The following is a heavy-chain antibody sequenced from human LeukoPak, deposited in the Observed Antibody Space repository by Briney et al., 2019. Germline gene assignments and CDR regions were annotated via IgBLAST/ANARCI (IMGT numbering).Heavy chain of an antibody. J-gene: IGHJ4*02. D-gene: IGHD2-15*01. Sequence: GGSLRLSCAASGFTFSSYAMHWVRQAPGKGLEYVSAISSNGGSTYCANSVKGRFTISRDNSKNTLYLQMGSLRAEDMAVYYCARGLFAADYWGQGTLVTVSS. CDR1: GFTFSSYA. CDR3: ARGLFAADY. V-gene: IGHV3-64*01. CDR2: ISSNGGST.